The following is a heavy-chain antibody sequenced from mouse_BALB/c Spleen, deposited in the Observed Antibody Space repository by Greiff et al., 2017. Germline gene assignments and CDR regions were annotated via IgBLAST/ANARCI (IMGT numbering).Heavy chain of an antibody. D-gene: IGHD2-14*01. V-gene: IGHV5-6-5*01. CDR1: GFTFSSYA. Sequence: EVKLMESGGGLVKPGGSLKLSCAASGFTFSSYAMSWVRQTPEKRLEWVASISSGGSTYYPDSVKGRFTISRDNARNILYLQMSSLRSEDTAMYYCARQGYYRYGEDYWGQGTSVTVSS. J-gene: IGHJ4*01. CDR2: ISSGGST. CDR3: ARQGYYRYGEDY.